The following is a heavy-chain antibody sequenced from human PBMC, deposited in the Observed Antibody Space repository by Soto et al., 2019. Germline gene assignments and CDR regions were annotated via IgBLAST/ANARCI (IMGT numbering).Heavy chain of an antibody. J-gene: IGHJ6*03. CDR1: GGSISSYY. D-gene: IGHD2-2*01. CDR2: IYYSGST. Sequence: PSETLSLTCTVSGGSISSYYWSWIRQPPGKGLEWIGYIYYSGSTNYNPSLKSRVTISVDTSKNQFSLKLSSVTAADTAVYYCARRRGSTYPTYYYYYIDVWGKGTTVTVSS. CDR3: ARRRGSTYPTYYYYYIDV. V-gene: IGHV4-59*08.